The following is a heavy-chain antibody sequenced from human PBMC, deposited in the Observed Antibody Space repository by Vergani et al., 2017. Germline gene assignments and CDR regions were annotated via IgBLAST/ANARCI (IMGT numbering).Heavy chain of an antibody. CDR1: GFTFSSYG. V-gene: IGHV3-33*01. Sequence: QVQLVESGGGVVQPGRSLRLSCAASGFTFSSYGMHWVRQAPGKGLEWVAVIWYDGSNNYYADSVKGRFTISRDNSKNTLYLQMNSLRAEDPAVYYCAREQPPLFRGALDYWGQGTLVTVSS. CDR3: AREQPPLFRGALDY. J-gene: IGHJ4*02. D-gene: IGHD3-10*01. CDR2: IWYDGSNN.